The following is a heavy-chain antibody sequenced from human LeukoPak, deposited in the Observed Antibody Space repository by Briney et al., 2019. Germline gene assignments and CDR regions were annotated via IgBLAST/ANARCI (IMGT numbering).Heavy chain of an antibody. CDR2: ISYDGSNK. CDR3: ARVWRGATSPYFDY. V-gene: IGHV3-30*03. D-gene: IGHD1-26*01. J-gene: IGHJ4*02. Sequence: GRSLRLSCAASGFTFSSYGMHWVRQAPGKGLEWVAVISYDGSNKYYADSVKGRFTISRDNSKNTLYLQMNSLRAEDTAVYYCARVWRGATSPYFDYWGQGTLVTVSS. CDR1: GFTFSSYG.